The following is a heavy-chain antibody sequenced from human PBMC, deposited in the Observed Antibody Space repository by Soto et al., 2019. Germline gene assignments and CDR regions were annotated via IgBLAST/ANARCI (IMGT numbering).Heavy chain of an antibody. Sequence: PGESLKISCKGSGYSFTSYWIGWVRQMPGKGLEWMGIIYPGDSDTRYSPSFQGQVTISADKSISTAYLQWSSLKASDTAMYYCARQREYCGGDCYSWAFDIWGQGTMVTVSS. CDR3: ARQREYCGGDCYSWAFDI. J-gene: IGHJ3*02. CDR2: IYPGDSDT. CDR1: GYSFTSYW. V-gene: IGHV5-51*01. D-gene: IGHD2-21*02.